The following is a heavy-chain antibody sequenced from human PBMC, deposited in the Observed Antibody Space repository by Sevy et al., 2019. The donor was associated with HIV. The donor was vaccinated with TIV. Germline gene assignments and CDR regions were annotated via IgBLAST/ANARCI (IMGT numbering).Heavy chain of an antibody. CDR1: GYTFTGYY. D-gene: IGHD4-17*01. J-gene: IGHJ4*02. CDR2: INPNSGGT. Sequence: ASVKVSCKASGYTFTGYYMHWVRQAPGQGLEWMGRINPNSGGTNYAQKFQGRVTMTRDTSISTAYMELSRLRSDGTAVYYCARERATTVTNIYYFDYWGQGTLVTVSS. V-gene: IGHV1-2*06. CDR3: ARERATTVTNIYYFDY.